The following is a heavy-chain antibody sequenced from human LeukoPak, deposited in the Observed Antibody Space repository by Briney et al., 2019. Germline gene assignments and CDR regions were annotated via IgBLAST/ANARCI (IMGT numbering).Heavy chain of an antibody. J-gene: IGHJ4*02. CDR3: ARGDYSGSYYYFDY. CDR2: IIGYNGIT. V-gene: IGHV1-18*01. CDR1: GYTFSSYG. Sequence: ASVTVSRKSSGYTFSSYGISWVRQAPAPGLEWVGWIIGYNGITSHTQKLEGRVTMTTDTSTTTAYKELRSLRSDDTAVYYCARGDYSGSYYYFDYWGQGTLVTVSS. D-gene: IGHD1-26*01.